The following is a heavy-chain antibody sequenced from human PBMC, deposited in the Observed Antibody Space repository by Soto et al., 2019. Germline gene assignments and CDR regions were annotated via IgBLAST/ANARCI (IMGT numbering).Heavy chain of an antibody. CDR1: GFTFSSYG. Sequence: QVQLVESGGGVVQPGRSLRLSCAASGFTFSSYGMNWVRQAPGKGLEWVALISYDGSNKYFGDSVKGRFTLSRDNSKNTLYLKMNSLRAEDTAVYYCAKENYDVWSGYPRKYGMDVWGQGTTVTVSS. CDR3: AKENYDVWSGYPRKYGMDV. D-gene: IGHD3-3*01. J-gene: IGHJ6*02. CDR2: ISYDGSNK. V-gene: IGHV3-30*18.